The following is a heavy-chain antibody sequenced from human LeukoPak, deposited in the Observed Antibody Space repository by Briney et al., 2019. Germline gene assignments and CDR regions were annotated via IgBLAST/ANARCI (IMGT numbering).Heavy chain of an antibody. CDR3: ARGDLLWFGELLPFDY. Sequence: ASVKVSCKASGYTFTSYDINWVRQATGQGLEWMGWMNPNSGNTGYAQKFQGRVTMTRNTSISTAYMELSSLRSEDPAVYHCARGDLLWFGELLPFDYWGQGTLVTVSS. D-gene: IGHD3-10*01. V-gene: IGHV1-8*01. CDR1: GYTFTSYD. J-gene: IGHJ4*02. CDR2: MNPNSGNT.